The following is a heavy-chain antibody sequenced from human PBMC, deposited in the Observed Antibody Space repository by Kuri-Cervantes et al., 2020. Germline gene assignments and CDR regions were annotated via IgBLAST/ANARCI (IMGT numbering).Heavy chain of an antibody. J-gene: IGHJ4*02. CDR3: ARGPMITFGGVIAN. CDR1: GGSISSGGYY. V-gene: IGHV4-31*03. CDR2: IYYSGST. D-gene: IGHD3-16*02. Sequence: LRLSCTVSGGSISSGGYYWSWIRQHPGKGLEWIGYIYYSGSTYYNPSLKSRVTISVDTSKNQFSLKLSSVTAADTAVYYCARGPMITFGGVIANWGQGTLVTVSS.